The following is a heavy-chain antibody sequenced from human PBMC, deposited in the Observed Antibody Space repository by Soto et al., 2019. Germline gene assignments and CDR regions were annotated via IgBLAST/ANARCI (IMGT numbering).Heavy chain of an antibody. Sequence: GGSLRLSCAASGFTFSSYGMHWVRQAPGKGLEWVAVISYDGSNKYYADSVKGRFTISRDNSKNTLYLQMNSLRAEDTAVYYCAAPPYSSGWYLDYWGQGTLVTVSS. CDR1: GFTFSSYG. V-gene: IGHV3-30*03. D-gene: IGHD6-19*01. CDR3: AAPPYSSGWYLDY. J-gene: IGHJ4*02. CDR2: ISYDGSNK.